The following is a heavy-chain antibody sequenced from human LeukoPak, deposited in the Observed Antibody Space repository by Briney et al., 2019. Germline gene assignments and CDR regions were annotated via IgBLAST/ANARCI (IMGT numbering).Heavy chain of an antibody. Sequence: GGSLRLSCAASGFTFSSYAMSWVRQAPGKGLEWVSAISGSGGSTYYADSVKGRFTISRDNSKNTLYLQMNSLRAEDTAVYYCAKDLLDIVATIAPIDAFDIWGQGTMVTVSS. CDR2: ISGSGGST. CDR1: GFTFSSYA. V-gene: IGHV3-23*01. CDR3: AKDLLDIVATIAPIDAFDI. D-gene: IGHD5-12*01. J-gene: IGHJ3*02.